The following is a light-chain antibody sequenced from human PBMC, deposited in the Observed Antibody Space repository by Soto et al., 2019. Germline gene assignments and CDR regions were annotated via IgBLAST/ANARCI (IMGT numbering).Light chain of an antibody. CDR3: CSDAGSGV. V-gene: IGLV2-23*01. Sequence: QSALTQPASVSGSPGQSITISCTGTSSDVGSYNLVSWYQQHPGKAPKLMIYEGSKRPSGVSNRFSGSKSGNTASLTISGLQAEDEADYYCCSDAGSGVFGGGTQLTVL. CDR2: EGS. CDR1: SSDVGSYNL. J-gene: IGLJ3*02.